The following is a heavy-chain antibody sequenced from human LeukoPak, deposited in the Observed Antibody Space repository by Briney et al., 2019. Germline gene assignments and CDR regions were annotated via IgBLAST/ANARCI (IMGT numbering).Heavy chain of an antibody. CDR2: TFGGGRT. J-gene: IGHJ6*02. D-gene: IGHD2-15*01. CDR1: GFTVSSNY. CDR3: ARGMAATPHYYGMDV. Sequence: PGRSLRLSCAASGFTVSSNYMTWVRQAPGKGLEWVSVTFGGGRTYYADSVKGRCTVSRDSSKNTLYLQMNIMRAEDTAVYYCARGMAATPHYYGMDVWGQGTTVIVSS. V-gene: IGHV3-66*01.